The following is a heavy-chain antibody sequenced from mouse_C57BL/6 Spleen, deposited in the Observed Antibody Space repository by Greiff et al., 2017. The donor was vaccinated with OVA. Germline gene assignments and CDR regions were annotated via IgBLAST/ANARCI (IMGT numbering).Heavy chain of an antibody. CDR2: IDPSDSET. CDR3: AREGKGAWFAY. CDR1: GYTFTSYW. V-gene: IGHV1-52*01. Sequence: VQLQQPGAELVRPGSSVKLSCKASGYTFTSYWMHWVKQRPIQGLEWIGNIDPSDSETHYNQKFKDKATLTVDKSSSTAYMQLSSLTSEDSAVYYCAREGKGAWFAYWGQGTLVTVSA. D-gene: IGHD1-3*01. J-gene: IGHJ3*01.